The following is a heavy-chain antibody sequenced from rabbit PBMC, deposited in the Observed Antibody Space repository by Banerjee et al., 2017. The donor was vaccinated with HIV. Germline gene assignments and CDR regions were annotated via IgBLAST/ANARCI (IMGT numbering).Heavy chain of an antibody. J-gene: IGHJ4*01. V-gene: IGHV1S40*01. CDR3: TRDPCCADGVALQL. CDR1: GFSFSNKYV. CDR2: INTSSGNT. D-gene: IGHD2-1*01. Sequence: QSLEESGGDLVKPGRSLTLTCTASGFSFSNKYVMCWVRQAPGKGLEWIGCINTSSGNTVYATWAKGRFTISKASSTTVTLQMTSLTAADTATYFCTRDPCCADGVALQLWGQGTLVTVS.